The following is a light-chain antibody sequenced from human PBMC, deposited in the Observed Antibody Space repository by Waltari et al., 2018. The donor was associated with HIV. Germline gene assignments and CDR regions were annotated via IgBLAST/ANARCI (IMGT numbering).Light chain of an antibody. J-gene: IGKJ2*01. CDR3: QHCGDASNT. CDR2: GAS. V-gene: IGKV3-20*01. CDR1: QLIGNAY. Sequence: EIVLTQSPGTLSLSPGERATLSCRASQLIGNAYLAWYQQKPGQAPRLLISGASSRANVVPDRFSGSGSETDFTLTISRLEPEDFAVYYCQHCGDASNTFGQGTKLEV.